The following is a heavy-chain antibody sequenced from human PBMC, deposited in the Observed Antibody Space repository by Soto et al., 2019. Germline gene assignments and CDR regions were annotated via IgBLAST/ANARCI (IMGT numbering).Heavy chain of an antibody. CDR1: GYTFTGYY. CDR2: INPNSGGT. V-gene: IGHV1-2*04. Sequence: QVQLVQSGAEVKKPRASVKVSCKASGYTFTGYYMHWVRQAPGQGLEWMGWINPNSGGTNYAQKFQGWVTMTRDTSISTAYMELSRLRSDDTAVYYCARDRGLGCSSTSCYRGYFDYWGQGTLVTVSS. D-gene: IGHD2-2*02. CDR3: ARDRGLGCSSTSCYRGYFDY. J-gene: IGHJ4*02.